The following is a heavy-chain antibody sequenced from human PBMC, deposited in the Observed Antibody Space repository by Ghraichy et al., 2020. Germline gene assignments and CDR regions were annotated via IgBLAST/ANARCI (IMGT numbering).Heavy chain of an antibody. Sequence: GGSLRLSCAASGFAFSSFAMSWVRQAPGKGLEWVSSISATDGATYYADSVKGHFTVSRENSRNTGNLHMYSLRTEDKAVYYCARDWKKDVMSATKWCFDFWGRGTLVTVSS. V-gene: IGHV3-23*01. D-gene: IGHD1-1*01. CDR2: ISATDGAT. CDR3: ARDWKKDVMSATKWCFDF. CDR1: GFAFSSFA. J-gene: IGHJ2*01.